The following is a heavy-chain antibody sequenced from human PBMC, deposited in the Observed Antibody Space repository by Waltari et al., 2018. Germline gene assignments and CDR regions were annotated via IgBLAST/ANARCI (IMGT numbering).Heavy chain of an antibody. J-gene: IGHJ4*02. CDR3: AKLPYSSSYPFDY. CDR1: GYTFTGYY. CDR2: INPNSGGT. V-gene: IGHV1-2*02. Sequence: QVQLVQSGAEVKKPGASVTVSCKASGYTFTGYYMHWVRQAPGQGLEWMGRINPNSGGTNYAQKSQGRVTMTRDTSISTAYMELSRLRSDDTAVYYCAKLPYSSSYPFDYWGQGTLVTVSS. D-gene: IGHD6-6*01.